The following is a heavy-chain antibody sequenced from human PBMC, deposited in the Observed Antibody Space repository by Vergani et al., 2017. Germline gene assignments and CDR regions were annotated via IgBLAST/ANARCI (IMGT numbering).Heavy chain of an antibody. Sequence: QVQLVQSGAEVKKPGASVKVSCKASGGTFSSYTISWVRQAPGQGLEWMGRIIPILGIANYAQKFQGRVTITADKSTSTAYMELSSLRSEDTAVYYCARAPYYYGSGSYWATLGYWGQGTLVTVSS. V-gene: IGHV1-69*04. CDR2: IIPILGIA. D-gene: IGHD3-10*01. CDR3: ARAPYYYGSGSYWATLGY. CDR1: GGTFSSYT. J-gene: IGHJ4*02.